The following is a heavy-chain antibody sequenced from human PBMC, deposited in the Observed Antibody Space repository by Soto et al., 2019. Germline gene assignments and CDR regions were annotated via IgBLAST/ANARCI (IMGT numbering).Heavy chain of an antibody. CDR1: GGSISSGAYY. CDR2: IYHSGST. Sequence: SETLSLTCTVSGGSISSGAYYWSWIRQPPGKGLEWIGYIYHSGSTYYNPSLKSRVTISVDRSKNQFSLKLSSVTAADTAVYYCARHTPAISISDHWGQGTLVTVSS. CDR3: ARHTPAISISDH. J-gene: IGHJ4*02. D-gene: IGHD2-15*01. V-gene: IGHV4-30-2*01.